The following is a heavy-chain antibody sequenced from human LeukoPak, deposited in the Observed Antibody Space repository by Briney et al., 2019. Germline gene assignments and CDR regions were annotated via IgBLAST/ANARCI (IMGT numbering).Heavy chain of an antibody. CDR3: ARDIAGGSITIFGVVLSNWFDP. CDR2: IYTSGST. V-gene: IGHV4-61*02. D-gene: IGHD3-3*01. CDR1: GGSISSGSYY. Sequence: SQTLSLTCTVSGGSISSGSYYWSWIRQPAGKGLEWIGRIYTSGSTNYNPSLKSRVTISVDTSKNQFSLKLSSMTAADTAVYYCARDIAGGSITIFGVVLSNWFDPWGQGTLVTVSS. J-gene: IGHJ5*02.